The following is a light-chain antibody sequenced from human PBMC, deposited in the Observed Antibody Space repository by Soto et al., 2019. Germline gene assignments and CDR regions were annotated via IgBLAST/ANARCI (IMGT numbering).Light chain of an antibody. J-gene: IGKJ1*01. Sequence: DIQMTQSPSSLSASVGDRVTITCRASQSISSSLNWFQQKPGTAPKLLIYAASNLQGGVPSRFSGSGSGTDFTLTISSLQPEDFATYNCQQSYSIPWTFGQGTKVEIK. CDR3: QQSYSIPWT. CDR1: QSISSS. V-gene: IGKV1-39*01. CDR2: AAS.